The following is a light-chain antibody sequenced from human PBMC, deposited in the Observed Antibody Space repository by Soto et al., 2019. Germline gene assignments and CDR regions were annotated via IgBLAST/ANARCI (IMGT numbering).Light chain of an antibody. J-gene: IGKJ2*01. CDR3: QQYNNWLRT. CDR1: QSVSSN. CDR2: GAS. Sequence: EIVMTQSPATLSVSPGERATLSCRASQSVSSNLAWYQQKPAQAPRLLIYGASTRATGIPARFSGSGSGTEFTLTISSLQSEDFAVYYCQQYNNWLRTFGQGTKLEIK. V-gene: IGKV3-15*01.